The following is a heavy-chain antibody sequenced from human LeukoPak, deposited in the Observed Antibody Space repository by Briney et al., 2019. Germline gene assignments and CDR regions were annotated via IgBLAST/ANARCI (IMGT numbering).Heavy chain of an antibody. CDR1: GYTFANYA. D-gene: IGHD2-15*01. J-gene: IGHJ4*02. CDR3: AREAGIGTWIGYCSGDNCRTRFDY. Sequence: ASVKVSCKASGYTFANYAMHWVRQAPGQSLEWMGWINSANGNTKYSQKFQGRVTMTRDTSTSTVYMELSSLRSDDTAVYFCAREAGIGTWIGYCSGDNCRTRFDYWGQGTLVTVSS. CDR2: INSANGNT. V-gene: IGHV1-3*04.